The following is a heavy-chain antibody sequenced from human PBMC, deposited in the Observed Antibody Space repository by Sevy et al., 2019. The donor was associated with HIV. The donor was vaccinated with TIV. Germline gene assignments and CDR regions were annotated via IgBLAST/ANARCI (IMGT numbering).Heavy chain of an antibody. CDR2: VASHGNYK. J-gene: IGHJ4*02. CDR1: GFTFRRYD. D-gene: IGHD2-21*02. CDR3: ARLQSYGGDCYYFDS. Sequence: GGSLRLSCAASGFTFRRYDMHWVRQAPGRGLEWVAVVASHGNYKSFADFVRGRFTISRDNARNSLDLQMTSLRTEDTAVYYCARLQSYGGDCYYFDSWGQGALVTVSS. V-gene: IGHV3-30-3*01.